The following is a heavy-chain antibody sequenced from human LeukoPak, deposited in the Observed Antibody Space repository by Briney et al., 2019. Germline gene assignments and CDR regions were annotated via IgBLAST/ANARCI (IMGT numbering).Heavy chain of an antibody. J-gene: IGHJ3*01. V-gene: IGHV3-66*01. CDR3: ARDRRIIAYDAFDL. CDR1: GFTVSINS. Sequence: GGSLRLSCTVSGFTVSINSMSWVRQAPGKGLEWVSFIYSGGNTHYSDSVKGRFTISRDNSKNTLYLQMNSLRAEDTAVYYCARDRRIIAYDAFDLWGQGTMVTVSS. CDR2: IYSGGNT. D-gene: IGHD2/OR15-2a*01.